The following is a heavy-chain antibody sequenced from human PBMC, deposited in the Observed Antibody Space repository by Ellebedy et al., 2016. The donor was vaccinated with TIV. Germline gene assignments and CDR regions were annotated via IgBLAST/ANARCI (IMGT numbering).Heavy chain of an antibody. CDR2: ISGHGLTT. D-gene: IGHD3-3*01. J-gene: IGHJ4*02. V-gene: IGHV3-30*03. CDR3: VRDGSGYGDY. Sequence: PGGSLRLSCAASGFIFNSHGMNWVRQAPGKGLEWVAVISGHGLTTYYADSVKGRFTISRDNSKNTLNLQMSSLRAEDTAVYYCVRDGSGYGDYWGQGIMVAVSS. CDR1: GFIFNSHG.